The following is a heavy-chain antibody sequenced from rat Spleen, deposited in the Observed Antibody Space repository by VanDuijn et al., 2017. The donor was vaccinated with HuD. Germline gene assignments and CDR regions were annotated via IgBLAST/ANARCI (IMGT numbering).Heavy chain of an antibody. D-gene: IGHD1-12*02. CDR3: AKSRFYHYDGGYYCFNY. CDR1: GFTFSNFD. CDR2: IGPSGDST. Sequence: EVQLVESGGGFVQPGRSLKLSCAASGFTFSNFDMAWVRQAPTKGLEWVASIGPSGDSTYYRDSVKGRFTVSRDNAKGTLFLQMDSLRSEDTATYYCAKSRFYHYDGGYYCFNYWGQGVMVTVSS. V-gene: IGHV5-25*01. J-gene: IGHJ2*01.